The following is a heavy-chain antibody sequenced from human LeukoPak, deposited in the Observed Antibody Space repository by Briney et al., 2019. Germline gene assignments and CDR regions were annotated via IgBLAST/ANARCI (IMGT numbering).Heavy chain of an antibody. Sequence: GASVKVSCKASGYTFTGYYMHWVRQAPGQGLEWMGWIYPNSGGTNYAQKFQGRVTMTRDTSISTAYMELSRLRSDDTAVYYCARDLAVAGTGFDYWGQGTLVTVSS. CDR1: GYTFTGYY. V-gene: IGHV1-2*02. D-gene: IGHD6-19*01. CDR2: IYPNSGGT. J-gene: IGHJ4*02. CDR3: ARDLAVAGTGFDY.